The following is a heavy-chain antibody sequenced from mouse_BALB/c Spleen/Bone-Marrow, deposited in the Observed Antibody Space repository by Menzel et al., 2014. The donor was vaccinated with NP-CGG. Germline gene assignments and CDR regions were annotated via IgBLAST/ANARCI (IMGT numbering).Heavy chain of an antibody. V-gene: IGHV1-87*01. D-gene: IGHD2-4*01. Sequence: GQLQQSGDELARPGASVKLSCKASGYTFTSYWMQWVKQRPGQGLEWIGAIYPGDGDTRYTQKFKGKATLTADKSSSTAYMQLSSLASEDSAVYYCARSEATMILAYWGQGTLVTVSA. CDR2: IYPGDGDT. CDR1: GYTFTSYW. CDR3: ARSEATMILAY. J-gene: IGHJ3*01.